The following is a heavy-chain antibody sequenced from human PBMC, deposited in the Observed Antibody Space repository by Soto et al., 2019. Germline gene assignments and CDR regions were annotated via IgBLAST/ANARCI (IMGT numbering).Heavy chain of an antibody. J-gene: IGHJ6*02. V-gene: IGHV6-1*01. CDR2: TYYRSKWYN. CDR1: GDSVSSNIAA. Sequence: SQTLSLTCAISGDSVSSNIAAWNWIRQSPSRGLEWLGRTYYRSKWYNDYAVSVKSRITINPDTSKNQFSLQLNSVTPEDTAVYYCAQTRTKAVAGIGMDVWGQGTTVTVSS. D-gene: IGHD6-19*01. CDR3: AQTRTKAVAGIGMDV.